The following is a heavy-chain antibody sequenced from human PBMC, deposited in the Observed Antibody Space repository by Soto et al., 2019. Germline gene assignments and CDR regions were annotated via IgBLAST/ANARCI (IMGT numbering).Heavy chain of an antibody. V-gene: IGHV4-31*03. J-gene: IGHJ4*02. CDR3: SRGILV. CDR1: GVSINSGGYC. CDR2: ISYGGST. D-gene: IGHD5-18*01. Sequence: QVQLQESGPGLVKPSQTLSLTCTVSGVSINSGGYCWSWIRQHPGKGLDWIGCISYGGSTSYNPSLKSRVTISVDTSKNQFYLKLTSVTAADTAVYYCSRGILVWGQGALITVSS.